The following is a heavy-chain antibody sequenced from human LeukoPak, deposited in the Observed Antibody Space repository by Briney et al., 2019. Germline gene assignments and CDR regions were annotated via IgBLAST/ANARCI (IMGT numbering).Heavy chain of an antibody. D-gene: IGHD3-16*02. Sequence: ASVKVSCKASGYTFTGYYMHWVRQAPGQGLEWMGWINPNSGGTNYAQKFQGRVTMTRDTSISTAYMELSRLRSDDTAVYYCAREYVWGSYRPSCHLDYWGQGTLVTVSS. CDR3: AREYVWGSYRPSCHLDY. CDR1: GYTFTGYY. V-gene: IGHV1-2*02. CDR2: INPNSGGT. J-gene: IGHJ4*02.